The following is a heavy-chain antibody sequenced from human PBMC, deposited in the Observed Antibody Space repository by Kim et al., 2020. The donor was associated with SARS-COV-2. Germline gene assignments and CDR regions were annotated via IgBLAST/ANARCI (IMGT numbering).Heavy chain of an antibody. J-gene: IGHJ4*02. CDR2: IIPIFGTA. D-gene: IGHD5-18*01. CDR1: GGTFSSYA. CDR3: ARETLLRGGYSYGFGYYFDY. V-gene: IGHV1-69*13. Sequence: SVKVSCKASGGTFSSYAISWVRQAPGQGLEWMGGIIPIFGTANYAQKFQGRVTITADESTSTAYMELSSLRSEDTAVYYCARETLLRGGYSYGFGYYFDYWGQGTLVTVSS.